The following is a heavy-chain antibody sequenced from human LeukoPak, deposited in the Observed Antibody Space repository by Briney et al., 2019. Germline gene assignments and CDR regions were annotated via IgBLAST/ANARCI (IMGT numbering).Heavy chain of an antibody. CDR1: GFTFSNYW. J-gene: IGHJ4*02. CDR3: ASRRSTSFDY. D-gene: IGHD5/OR15-5a*01. V-gene: IGHV3-74*01. Sequence: PGESLRLSCAASGFTFSNYWMHWVRHAPGEGLEWVSRINSDETSTNYADSVKGRFTISRDNAKNTLYLQMNSLRAEDTAVYYCASRRSTSFDYWGQGTLVTVSS. CDR2: INSDETST.